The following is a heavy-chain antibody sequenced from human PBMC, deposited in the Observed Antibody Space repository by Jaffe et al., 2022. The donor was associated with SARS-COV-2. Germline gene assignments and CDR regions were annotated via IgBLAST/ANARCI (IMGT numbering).Heavy chain of an antibody. CDR2: IKQDGSEK. D-gene: IGHD3-9*01. CDR1: GFTFSSYW. Sequence: EVQLVESGGGLVQPGGSLRLSCAASGFTFSSYWMSWVRQAPGKGLEWVANIKQDGSEKYYVDSVKGRFTISRDNAKNSLYLQMNSLRAEDTAVYYCAREGGYYDILTGYSHYYYYYGMDVWGQGTTVTVSS. J-gene: IGHJ6*02. V-gene: IGHV3-7*03. CDR3: AREGGYYDILTGYSHYYYYYGMDV.